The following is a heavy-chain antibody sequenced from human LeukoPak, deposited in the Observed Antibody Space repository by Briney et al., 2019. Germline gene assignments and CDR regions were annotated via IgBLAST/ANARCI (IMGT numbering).Heavy chain of an antibody. V-gene: IGHV3-7*04. CDR2: IKPDGSEK. CDR1: GFTFSTYW. Sequence: GGSLRLSCAVSGFTFSTYWMNWVRQAPGKGPEWVANIKPDGSEKFYVDSVKGRFTVSRDNAKNLLYLQMNSLRAEDTALYYCARGASYWGQGTLVTVSS. J-gene: IGHJ4*02. CDR3: ARGASY.